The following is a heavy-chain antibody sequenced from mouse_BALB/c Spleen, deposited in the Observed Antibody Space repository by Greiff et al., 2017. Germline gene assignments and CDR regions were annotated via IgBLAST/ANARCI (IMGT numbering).Heavy chain of an antibody. J-gene: IGHJ2*01. CDR1: GFTFSSFG. CDR3: TRDDGYYFDY. D-gene: IGHD2-3*01. Sequence: EVQVVESGGGLVQPGGSRKLSCAASGFTFSSFGMHWVRQAPEKGLEWVAYISSGGSYTYYPDSVKGRFTISRDNAKNTLYLQMSSLKSEDTAMYYCTRDDGYYFDYWGQGTTLTVSS. V-gene: IGHV5-6-4*01. CDR2: ISSGGSYT.